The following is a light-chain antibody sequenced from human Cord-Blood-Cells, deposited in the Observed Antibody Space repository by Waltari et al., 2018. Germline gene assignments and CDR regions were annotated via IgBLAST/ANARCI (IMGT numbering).Light chain of an antibody. CDR2: AAS. Sequence: IQMPQSPSSLSASVGDRVTITCRASQSISSYLNWYQQKPGKAPKLLIYAASSLQSGVPSRFSGSGSGTDFTLTISSLQPEDFATYYCQQSYSTPRLTFGGGTKVEIK. CDR1: QSISSY. V-gene: IGKV1-39*01. J-gene: IGKJ4*01. CDR3: QQSYSTPRLT.